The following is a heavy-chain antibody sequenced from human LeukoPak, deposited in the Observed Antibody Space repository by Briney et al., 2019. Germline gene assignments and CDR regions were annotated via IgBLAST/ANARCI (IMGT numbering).Heavy chain of an antibody. D-gene: IGHD6-19*01. CDR3: ARVAGSIDY. CDR2: MTPNSGYT. V-gene: IGHV1-8*03. J-gene: IGHJ4*02. CDR1: GYTFTSYD. Sequence: ASVKVFCKASGYTFTSYDINWVRQATGQGLEWMGWMTPNSGYTGYAQKFQGRVTITRDTSISTAYMELSSLMSEDTAVYYCARVAGSIDYWGQGTLVTVSS.